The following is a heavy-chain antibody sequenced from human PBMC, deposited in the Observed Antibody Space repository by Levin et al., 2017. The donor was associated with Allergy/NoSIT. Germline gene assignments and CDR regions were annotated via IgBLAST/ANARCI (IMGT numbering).Heavy chain of an antibody. CDR3: SRGLVPGAEDY. J-gene: IGHJ4*02. CDR1: GFPFGDFG. D-gene: IGHD2-2*01. V-gene: IGHV3-49*03. Sequence: PGGSLRLSCATSGFPFGDFGMTWFRPAPGKGLEWVGFIRRKASGGTTENAASMKGRFTISRDDSKSIAYLEMNNLKIEDTAVYFCSRGLVPGAEDYWGQGTLVTVSS. CDR2: IRRKASGGTT.